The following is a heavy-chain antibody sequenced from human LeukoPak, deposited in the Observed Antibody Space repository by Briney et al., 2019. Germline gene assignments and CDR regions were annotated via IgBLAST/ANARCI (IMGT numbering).Heavy chain of an antibody. J-gene: IGHJ6*02. CDR3: AKSSGPGGYYYYGMDV. D-gene: IGHD3-22*01. Sequence: GGSLRLSCAASGFTFSSYAMSWVRQAPGKGLEWVSAISGSGGSTYYADSVKGRFTISRDNSKNTLYLQMNSLRAEDTAVYYCAKSSGPGGYYYYGMDVWGQGTTVTVSS. CDR2: ISGSGGST. CDR1: GFTFSSYA. V-gene: IGHV3-23*01.